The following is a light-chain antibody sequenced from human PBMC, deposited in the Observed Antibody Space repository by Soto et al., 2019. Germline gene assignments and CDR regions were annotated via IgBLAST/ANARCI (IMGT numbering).Light chain of an antibody. J-gene: IGKJ4*01. CDR2: DAS. CDR3: QQRSSWPLT. V-gene: IGKV3-11*01. CDR1: QSVSNS. Sequence: EIVLTQSPATLSLSPGESATLTCRASQSVSNSLAWYQQKPAQPPRLLIYDASNRATGIPVRFSGSGSGTDFTLTISSLEPEDFAVYYCQQRSSWPLTFGGGTKVDIK.